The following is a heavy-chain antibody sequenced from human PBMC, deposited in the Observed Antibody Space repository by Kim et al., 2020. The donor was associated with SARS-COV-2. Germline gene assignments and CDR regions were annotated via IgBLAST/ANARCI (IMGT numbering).Heavy chain of an antibody. V-gene: IGHV3-11*01. J-gene: IGHJ4*02. Sequence: GSSIKYAEYVNSRFTISRDNAKKSLSLQMNSRTPEHTAVYYCVREPSIWGQGTLVTVSS. D-gene: IGHD2-21*01. CDR3: VREPSI. CDR2: GSSI.